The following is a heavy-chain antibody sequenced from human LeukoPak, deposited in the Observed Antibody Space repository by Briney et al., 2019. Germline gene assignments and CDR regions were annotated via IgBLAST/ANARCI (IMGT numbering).Heavy chain of an antibody. CDR2: TSSSSGST. CDR1: GFTFSSYA. CDR3: ARGRDSGSFIIDY. J-gene: IGHJ4*02. Sequence: PGGSLRLSCAASGFTFSSYAMNWVRQAPGKGLEWLSFTSSSSGSTHYADSVKGRFTISRDNAKNSLHLQMNSLRAEETAVYYCARGRDSGSFIIDYWGQGTLVTVSS. V-gene: IGHV3-48*01. D-gene: IGHD3-10*01.